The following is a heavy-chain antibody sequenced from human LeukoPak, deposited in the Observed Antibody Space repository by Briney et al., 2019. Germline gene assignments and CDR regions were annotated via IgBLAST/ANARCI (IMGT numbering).Heavy chain of an antibody. Sequence: SQTLSLTCAVSGGSISSGGYPWSWIRQPPGKGLEWIGYIYHSGSTYYNPSLKSRVTISVDRSKNQFSLKLSPVTAADTAVYYCARAPLGDAFDIWGQGTMVTVSS. V-gene: IGHV4-30-2*01. CDR3: ARAPLGDAFDI. CDR1: GGSISSGGYP. CDR2: IYHSGST. D-gene: IGHD7-27*01. J-gene: IGHJ3*02.